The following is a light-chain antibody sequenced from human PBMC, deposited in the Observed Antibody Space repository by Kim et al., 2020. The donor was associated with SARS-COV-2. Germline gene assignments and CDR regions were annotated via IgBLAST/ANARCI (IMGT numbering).Light chain of an antibody. CDR3: QHRQT. Sequence: NLAASVGDRVTLTCRASQSVSRWLAWYQQKPGKAPKLLIYDGSNLQSGVPSRFSGSGSGTEFTLTISSLQPDDFAIYYCQHRQTFGQGTKVDIK. CDR1: QSVSRW. CDR2: DGS. J-gene: IGKJ1*01. V-gene: IGKV1-5*01.